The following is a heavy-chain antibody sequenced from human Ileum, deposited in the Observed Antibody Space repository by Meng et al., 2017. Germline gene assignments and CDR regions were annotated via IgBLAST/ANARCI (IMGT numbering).Heavy chain of an antibody. CDR2: IFYTGAT. J-gene: IGHJ4*02. D-gene: IGHD2/OR15-2a*01. CDR3: ASSTSGPELNY. V-gene: IGHV4-30-4*01. Sequence: QVQLQESGPGRVKPSQTPSLTCTVSGGSITSGDYYWSWIRQPPGKGLEWIGYIFYTGATYSNPSLKSRVTIFVDTSKNQFSLKLTSVTAADTAVYYCASSTSGPELNYWGQGTLVTVSS. CDR1: GGSITSGDYY.